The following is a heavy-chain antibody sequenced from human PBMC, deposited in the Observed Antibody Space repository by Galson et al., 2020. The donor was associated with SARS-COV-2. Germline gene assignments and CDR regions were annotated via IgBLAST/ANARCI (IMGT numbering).Heavy chain of an antibody. V-gene: IGHV4-4*02. CDR2: ISHSGNS. D-gene: IGHD3-16*01. CDR1: GDYMSSNYW. J-gene: IGHJ5*02. Sequence: SETLSLTCAVSGDYMSSNYWWNWVRQPPGKALEWSGKISHSGNSIHNPSLESRIPISIDKSRNQFPQELHSVTAADTAVYYCARSDTLQGFAPMYLWGQGTLVTVSS. CDR3: ARSDTLQGFAPMYL.